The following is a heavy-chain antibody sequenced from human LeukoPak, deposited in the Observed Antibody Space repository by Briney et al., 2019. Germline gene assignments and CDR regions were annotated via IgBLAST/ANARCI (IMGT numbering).Heavy chain of an antibody. CDR2: INHSGST. D-gene: IGHD2-15*01. CDR1: GGSISSSSYY. CDR3: ARGRGYCSGGSCRRWPMDV. J-gene: IGHJ6*02. V-gene: IGHV4-39*07. Sequence: SETLSLTCTVSGGSISSSSYYWSWIRQPPGKGLEWIGEINHSGSTNYNPSLKSRVTISVDTSKNQFSLKLSSVTAADTAVYYCARGRGYCSGGSCRRWPMDVWGQGTTVTVSS.